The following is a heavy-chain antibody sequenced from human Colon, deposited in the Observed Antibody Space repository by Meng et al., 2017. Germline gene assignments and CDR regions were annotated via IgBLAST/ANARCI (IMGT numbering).Heavy chain of an antibody. CDR3: ARGIAVADNWFDP. D-gene: IGHD6-19*01. CDR1: GGSISSYY. J-gene: IGHJ5*02. V-gene: IGHV4-59*01. CDR2: ISYSGST. Sequence: VQLQEPGPGRVKPSGTLPLTCIVSGGSISSYYWSWIRQPPGKGLEWIGYISYSGSTNYNPSLKSRVTISVDTSKNRFSLRLSSVTAADTAEYYCARGIAVADNWFDPWGQGTLVTVSS.